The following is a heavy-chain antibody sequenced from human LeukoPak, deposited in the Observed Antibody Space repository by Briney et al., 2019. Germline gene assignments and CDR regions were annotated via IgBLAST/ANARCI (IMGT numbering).Heavy chain of an antibody. CDR1: GGSISSGGYY. J-gene: IGHJ4*02. CDR2: IYYSGST. CDR3: AGHRLGLLDSSGYYSDY. D-gene: IGHD3-22*01. V-gene: IGHV4-31*03. Sequence: SETLSLTCTVSGGSISSGGYYWSWIRQHPGKGLEWIGYIYYSGSTYYNPSLKGRVTISVDTSKNQFSLKLSSVTAADTAVYYCAGHRLGLLDSSGYYSDYWGQGTLVTVSS.